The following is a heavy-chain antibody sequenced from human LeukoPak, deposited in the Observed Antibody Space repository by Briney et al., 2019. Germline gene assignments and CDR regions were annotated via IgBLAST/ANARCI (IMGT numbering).Heavy chain of an antibody. D-gene: IGHD5-18*01. CDR2: ISYDVRDK. Sequence: GGTLRLSCAASGFTFSSYAMHWVRQAPGKGLEWVAVISYDVRDKYYADSVKGRFTISRDNSKNTLYLQMNSLRAEDTAVYYCARDMTGYSSGWFDPWGQGTLVAVSS. CDR1: GFTFSSYA. J-gene: IGHJ5*02. V-gene: IGHV3-30*04. CDR3: ARDMTGYSSGWFDP.